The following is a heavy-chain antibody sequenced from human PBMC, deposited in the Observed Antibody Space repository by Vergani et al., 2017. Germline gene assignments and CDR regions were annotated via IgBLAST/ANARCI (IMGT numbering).Heavy chain of an antibody. CDR2: ISAHNGNT. J-gene: IGHJ4*02. CDR1: GYTFTSYG. D-gene: IGHD6-13*01. CDR3: ARGDPAYSSSWYSDD. Sequence: QVQLVQSGAEVKKPGASVKVSCKASGYTFTSYGISWVRQAPGQGLEWMGWISAHNGNTNYSQKLQGRVTMTTDTSTSTTYMELRSLRSDATAVYYCARGDPAYSSSWYSDDWGQGTLVTVSS. V-gene: IGHV1-18*01.